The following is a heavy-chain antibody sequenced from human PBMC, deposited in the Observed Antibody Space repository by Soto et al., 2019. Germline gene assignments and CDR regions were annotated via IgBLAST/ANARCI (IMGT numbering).Heavy chain of an antibody. CDR1: GFTFSSYA. Sequence: EVQLLESGGGLVQPGGSLRLSCAASGFTFSSYAMSWVRQAPGKGLEWVSAISGSGGSTYYADSVKGRFTISRDNSKNTLYLQMNSLRADDTAVYYCAITYGDPGLLDYWGQGTLVTVSS. CDR3: AITYGDPGLLDY. V-gene: IGHV3-23*01. D-gene: IGHD4-17*01. J-gene: IGHJ4*02. CDR2: ISGSGGST.